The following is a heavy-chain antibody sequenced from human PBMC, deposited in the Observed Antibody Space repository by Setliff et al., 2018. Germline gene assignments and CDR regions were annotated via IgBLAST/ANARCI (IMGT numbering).Heavy chain of an antibody. Sequence: SETLSLTCTVSGGSISSHYWSWIRQPPGKGLEWIGNIYYSGSTNYNPSLKSRVTISVDTSKKKFSLKLSSVTAADTAVYYCARETIAARGDFDYWGQGTLVTVSS. V-gene: IGHV4-59*11. CDR1: GGSISSHY. CDR2: IYYSGST. CDR3: ARETIAARGDFDY. D-gene: IGHD6-6*01. J-gene: IGHJ4*02.